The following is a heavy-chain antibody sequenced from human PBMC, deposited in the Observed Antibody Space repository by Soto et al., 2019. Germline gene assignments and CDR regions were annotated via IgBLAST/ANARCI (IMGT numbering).Heavy chain of an antibody. Sequence: QVQLVQSGAEVKKPGASVKVSCKASGYTFSSYGITWVRKAPGQGLDWMGWIGHFNGKTNYAQNLQGRVTMPTETPTTTASMALKSLNSDGTAVRDGAKDRVTHSISSGLGAWGKGTTVPGS. CDR2: IGHFNGKT. V-gene: IGHV1-18*04. D-gene: IGHD3-22*01. CDR3: AKDRVTHSISSGLGA. J-gene: IGHJ6*03. CDR1: GYTFSSYG.